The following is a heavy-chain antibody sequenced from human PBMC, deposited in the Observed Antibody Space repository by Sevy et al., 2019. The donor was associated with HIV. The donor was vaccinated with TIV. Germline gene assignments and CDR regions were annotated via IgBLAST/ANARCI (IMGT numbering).Heavy chain of an antibody. CDR1: GFTFIDYA. CDR2: ISDDGSKT. CDR3: ARGPVTSHYFDY. V-gene: IGHV3-30*04. J-gene: IGHJ4*02. D-gene: IGHD4-17*01. Sequence: GGSLRLSCADSGFTFIDYAMHWVRQAPGKGLEWVAVISDDGSKTYYADSVNGRFTISRDNSKNTLYLQMNSLRADDTAVYYCARGPVTSHYFDYWGQGTLVTVSS.